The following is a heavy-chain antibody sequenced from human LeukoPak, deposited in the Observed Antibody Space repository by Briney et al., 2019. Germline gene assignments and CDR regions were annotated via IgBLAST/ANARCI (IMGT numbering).Heavy chain of an antibody. CDR3: ARASQWLVYWYLDL. V-gene: IGHV3-48*02. CDR1: GITFSSSS. Sequence: GGSLRLSCAASGITFSSSSMTWVRQAPGKGLEWVSYISSSSSTIYYADSVKGRFTISRDSAKNSLYLQMNSLRDEDTAVYYCARASQWLVYWYLDLWGRGTMVTVSS. CDR2: ISSSSSTI. D-gene: IGHD6-19*01. J-gene: IGHJ2*01.